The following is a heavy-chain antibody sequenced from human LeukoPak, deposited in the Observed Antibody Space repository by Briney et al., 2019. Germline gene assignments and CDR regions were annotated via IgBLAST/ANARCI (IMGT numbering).Heavy chain of an antibody. CDR2: ISGDGGRT. CDR1: GFTFDDYA. J-gene: IGHJ3*02. D-gene: IGHD3-16*02. CDR3: AKAYYDYVWGSYRYFCAFDI. Sequence: GGSLRLSCAASGFTFDDYAMHWVRQAPGKGLEWVSLISGDGGRTHYADSVKGRFTVSRDNSKNSLYLQMNSLRTEDTAFYYCAKAYYDYVWGSYRYFCAFDIWGQGTMVTVSS. V-gene: IGHV3-43*02.